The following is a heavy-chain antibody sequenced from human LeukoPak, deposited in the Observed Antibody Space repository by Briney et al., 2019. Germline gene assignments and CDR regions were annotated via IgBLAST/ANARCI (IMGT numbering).Heavy chain of an antibody. D-gene: IGHD3-22*01. V-gene: IGHV1-2*02. CDR1: GYNFTGYY. J-gene: IGHJ4*02. Sequence: ASVKVSCKASGYNFTGYYMHWVRQAPGQGLEWMGWINPNSGGTNYAQKFQGRITMTRDTSISTAYMELSRLRSDDTAVYYCAENYYDSSGYYFDYWGQGTLVTVSS. CDR3: AENYYDSSGYYFDY. CDR2: INPNSGGT.